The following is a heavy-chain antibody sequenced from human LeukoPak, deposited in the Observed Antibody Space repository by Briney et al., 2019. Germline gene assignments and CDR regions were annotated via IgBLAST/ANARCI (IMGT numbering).Heavy chain of an antibody. CDR3: ARDSPMIAAAGTFDY. D-gene: IGHD6-13*01. Sequence: GASVTVSCKASGYTFTGYYMHWVRQAPGQGLEWMGWINPNSGGTNYAQKFQGRVTMTRDTSISTAYMELSRLRSDDTAVYYCARDSPMIAAAGTFDYWGQGTLVTVSS. CDR1: GYTFTGYY. CDR2: INPNSGGT. J-gene: IGHJ4*02. V-gene: IGHV1-2*02.